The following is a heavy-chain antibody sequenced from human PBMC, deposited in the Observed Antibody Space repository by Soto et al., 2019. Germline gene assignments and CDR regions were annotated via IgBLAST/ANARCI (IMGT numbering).Heavy chain of an antibody. J-gene: IGHJ3*02. CDR1: GGSISSGGYY. CDR3: ARDRFLYDSSVGFDI. Sequence: SETLSLTCTVSGGSISSGGYYWSWIRQHPGKGLEWIGYIYYSGSTYYNPSLKSRVTTSVDTSKNQFSLKLSSVTAADTAVYYCARDRFLYDSSVGFDIWGQGTMVTVSS. CDR2: IYYSGST. V-gene: IGHV4-31*03. D-gene: IGHD3-22*01.